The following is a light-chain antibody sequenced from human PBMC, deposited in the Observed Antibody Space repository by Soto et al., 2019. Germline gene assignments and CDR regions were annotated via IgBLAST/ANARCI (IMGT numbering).Light chain of an antibody. Sequence: DIQMTQSPSSLSASVGDRVTITCRASQSISTYLSWYQQKPGQAPKVLIYAASRLERGVPSRFSGSGSVTDFALTVSSLQPEDFATYYCQQTCDTPFTFGPGTTV. CDR3: QQTCDTPFT. V-gene: IGKV1-39*01. CDR1: QSISTY. CDR2: AAS. J-gene: IGKJ3*01.